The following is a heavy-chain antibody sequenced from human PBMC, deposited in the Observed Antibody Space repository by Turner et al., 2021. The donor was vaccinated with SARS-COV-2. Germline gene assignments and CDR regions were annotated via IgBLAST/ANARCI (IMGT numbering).Heavy chain of an antibody. J-gene: IGHJ6*02. CDR1: GRSISSYY. Sequence: QVKLQESGPGRAKPSETLSLTCPVSGRSISSYYWSWIRQPPGKGLEWIGYIHYSGSTTYNPPLKRRVTISADTSTTQFSLKLSSVPAADTAVYYCSRHGFSGWDGGGMDVWGQGTTVTVSS. V-gene: IGHV4-59*08. CDR3: SRHGFSGWDGGGMDV. D-gene: IGHD6-19*01. CDR2: IHYSGST.